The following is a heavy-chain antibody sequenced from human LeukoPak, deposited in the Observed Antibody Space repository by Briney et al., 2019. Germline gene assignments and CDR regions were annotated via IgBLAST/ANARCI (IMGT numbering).Heavy chain of an antibody. V-gene: IGHV5-51*01. CDR3: ARSAAARRGLYFDY. Sequence: GESLKISCKGSGFTFSSYWIGWVRQMPGKGLEWMGIIYPGDSDTRYSPSFQGQVTISADNSITPAYLQWSSLKASDTAMYYCARSAAARRGLYFDYWGQGTLVTISS. CDR2: IYPGDSDT. D-gene: IGHD6-6*01. J-gene: IGHJ4*02. CDR1: GFTFSSYW.